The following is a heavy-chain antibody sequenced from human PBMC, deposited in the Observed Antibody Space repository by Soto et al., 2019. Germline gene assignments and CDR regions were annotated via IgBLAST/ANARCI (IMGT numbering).Heavy chain of an antibody. CDR2: ISYSGST. J-gene: IGHJ6*02. D-gene: IGHD2-2*01. CDR1: GGSISSSSYY. V-gene: IGHV4-39*01. CDR3: ARLHGYCISTSCYGYYGMDV. Sequence: SETLSLTCTVSGGSISSSSYYWGWIRHPPGKGQERIGSISYSGSTYYNPSLKSRVTMSVDTSKIQFSLKLSSVTAADTAVYYCARLHGYCISTSCYGYYGMDVWGQGTTVT.